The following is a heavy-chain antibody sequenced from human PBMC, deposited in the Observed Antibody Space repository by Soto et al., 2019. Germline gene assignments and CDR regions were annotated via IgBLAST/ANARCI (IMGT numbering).Heavy chain of an antibody. V-gene: IGHV3-21*01. D-gene: IGHD1-1*01. CDR1: GFTFSSYS. Sequence: EVQLVESGGGLVKPGGSLRLSCAASGFTFSSYSMNWVRLAPGKGLEWVSSISSSSSYIYYADLVKGRFTISRDNAKNSLYLQMNSLRAEDTAVYYCARALERRINWGQGTLVTVSS. J-gene: IGHJ4*02. CDR2: ISSSSSYI. CDR3: ARALERRIN.